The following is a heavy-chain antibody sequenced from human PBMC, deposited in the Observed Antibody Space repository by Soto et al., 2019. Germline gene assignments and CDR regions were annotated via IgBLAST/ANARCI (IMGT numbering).Heavy chain of an antibody. CDR2: IYYSGST. Sequence: SETLSLTCTVSGGSISSYYWSWIRQPPGKGLEWIGYIYYSGSTNYNPSLKSRVTISVDTSKNQFSLKLSSVTAADTAVYYCARAGYSGYDYYFDYWGQGTLVTVSS. CDR3: ARAGYSGYDYYFDY. J-gene: IGHJ4*02. V-gene: IGHV4-59*01. CDR1: GGSISSYY. D-gene: IGHD5-12*01.